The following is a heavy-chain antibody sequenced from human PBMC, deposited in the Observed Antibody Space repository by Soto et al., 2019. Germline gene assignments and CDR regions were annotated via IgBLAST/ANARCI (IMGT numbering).Heavy chain of an antibody. V-gene: IGHV4-4*07. D-gene: IGHD6-6*01. J-gene: IGHJ6*02. CDR1: GGSISGYY. CDR3: ARVRIAARTGAYGMDV. CDR2: IYTSGST. Sequence: PSETLSLTCTVSGGSISGYYWSCVRQPAGKGLEWIGRIYTSGSTNYNPSLKSRVTMSVDTSKNQFSLKLSSVTAADTAVYYCARVRIAARTGAYGMDVWGQGTTVTVSS.